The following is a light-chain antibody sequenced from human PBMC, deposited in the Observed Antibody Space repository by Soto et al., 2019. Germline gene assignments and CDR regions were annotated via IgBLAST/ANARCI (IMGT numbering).Light chain of an antibody. CDR2: GAS. V-gene: IGKV3-15*01. J-gene: IGKJ2*01. Sequence: EIVMTQSPATLSVSPGERVTLSCRASQSVSSNLAWYQQKPGQAPRLLIYGASTTATGIPARFSGSGSGTEFTLTISSLQSEDFAVYYCQQYNNWPPYTFGQGTKLEIK. CDR3: QQYNNWPPYT. CDR1: QSVSSN.